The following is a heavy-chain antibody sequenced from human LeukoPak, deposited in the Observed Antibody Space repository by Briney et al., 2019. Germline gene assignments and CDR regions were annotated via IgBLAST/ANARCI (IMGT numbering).Heavy chain of an antibody. CDR1: GLTFSSYA. Sequence: PGGSLRLSCAASGLTFSSYAMHWVRQAPGKGLEWVAVISYDGSNKYYADSVKGRFTISRDNSKNTLYLQMNSLRAEDTAVYYCARGVGITMIVVVDYWGQGTLVTVSS. CDR2: ISYDGSNK. J-gene: IGHJ4*02. CDR3: ARGVGITMIVVVDY. V-gene: IGHV3-30*04. D-gene: IGHD3-22*01.